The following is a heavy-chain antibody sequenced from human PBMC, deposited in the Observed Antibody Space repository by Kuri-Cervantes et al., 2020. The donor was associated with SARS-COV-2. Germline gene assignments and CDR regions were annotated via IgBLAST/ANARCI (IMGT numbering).Heavy chain of an antibody. CDR3: AREDYDFWSGYSDY. V-gene: IGHV1-18*04. J-gene: IGHJ4*02. CDR1: EYNFSGYY. CDR2: ISAYNGNT. D-gene: IGHD3-3*01. Sequence: ASVKVSCKASEYNFSGYYLHWVRQAPGQGLEWMGWISAYNGNTNYAQKLQGRVTMTTDTSTSTAYMELRSLRSDDTAVYYCAREDYDFWSGYSDYWGQGTLVTVSS.